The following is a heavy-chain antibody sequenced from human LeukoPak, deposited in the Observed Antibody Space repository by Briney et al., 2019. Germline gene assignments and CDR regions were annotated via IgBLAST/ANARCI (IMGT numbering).Heavy chain of an antibody. CDR1: GFTFSRFS. J-gene: IGHJ4*02. Sequence: GGSLRLSCAVSGFTFSRFSMSWVRQAPGKGLEWVSGIRDRDDNTYYADSVKGRFTISRDKSKNTLFLQMNSLRAEDTAIYFCTRDDAVGGGYLDYWGQGALVTVSP. CDR2: IRDRDDNT. V-gene: IGHV3-23*01. D-gene: IGHD6-19*01. CDR3: TRDDAVGGGYLDY.